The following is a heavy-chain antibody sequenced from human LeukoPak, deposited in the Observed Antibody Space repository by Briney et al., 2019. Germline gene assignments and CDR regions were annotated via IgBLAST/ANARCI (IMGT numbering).Heavy chain of an antibody. D-gene: IGHD6-6*01. Sequence: SETLSLTCTVSGGSVSSFYWSWIRQPPGKGLEWIGYVFYSGSTNYNPSNYNPSLKSRVTISVATSKNQFSPRLSSVTAADTAVYYCARMFSSSLPPGYWGQGTLVTVSS. J-gene: IGHJ4*02. CDR2: VFYSGSTNYNPS. V-gene: IGHV4-59*02. CDR1: GGSVSSFY. CDR3: ARMFSSSLPPGY.